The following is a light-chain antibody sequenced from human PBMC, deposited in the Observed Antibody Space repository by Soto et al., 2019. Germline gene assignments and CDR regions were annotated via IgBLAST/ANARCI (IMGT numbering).Light chain of an antibody. Sequence: ESVLTQSPGTLSLSPGERATLSCRASESVSSSYLSWYQQKPGQAPWLLIYGASTRATGIPDRLSGSGSGKDFTLTISRLEPEDFAVFYCQQYGGSPRTFGQGTKVEI. J-gene: IGKJ1*01. CDR1: ESVSSSY. CDR2: GAS. CDR3: QQYGGSPRT. V-gene: IGKV3-20*01.